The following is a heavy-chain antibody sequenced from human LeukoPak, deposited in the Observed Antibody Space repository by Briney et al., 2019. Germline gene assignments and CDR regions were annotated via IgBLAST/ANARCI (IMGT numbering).Heavy chain of an antibody. V-gene: IGHV1-24*01. J-gene: IGHJ4*02. Sequence: ASVKVSCKVSGYTLTELSMHWVRQAPGKGLEWMGGFDPEDGETIYAQKFQGRVTMTEDTSTDTAYMELSSLRSEGTAVYYCATGVAAAGAFDYWGQGTLVTVSS. CDR2: FDPEDGET. CDR3: ATGVAAAGAFDY. CDR1: GYTLTELS. D-gene: IGHD6-13*01.